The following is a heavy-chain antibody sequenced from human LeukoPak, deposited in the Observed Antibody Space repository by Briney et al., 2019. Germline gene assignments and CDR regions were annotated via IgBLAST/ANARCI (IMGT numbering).Heavy chain of an antibody. J-gene: IGHJ4*02. D-gene: IGHD6-19*01. Sequence: SETLSLTCTVSGGSISGYYWNWIRQPPGKGLEWIGYIYYSGSTNYTPSLKSRVTMSVDTSKNQFSLELSSVTAADTAVYYCARVLSSGWYSRAYFDYWGQGRLVTVSS. V-gene: IGHV4-59*01. CDR1: GGSISGYY. CDR3: ARVLSSGWYSRAYFDY. CDR2: IYYSGST.